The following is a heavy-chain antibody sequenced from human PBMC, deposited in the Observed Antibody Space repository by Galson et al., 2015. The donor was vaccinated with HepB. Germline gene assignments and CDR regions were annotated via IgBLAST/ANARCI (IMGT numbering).Heavy chain of an antibody. Sequence: SVKVSCKVSGYTLTKLSMHWVRQAPGKGPEWMGGFDPEDGETIYAQKFRGRVTMTEDTSTDTVYMELSSLTSEETAVYYCATNVRFEGRANTDWGQGTIFTVSS. CDR1: GYTLTKLS. J-gene: IGHJ3*01. V-gene: IGHV1-24*01. CDR3: ATNVRFEGRANTD. D-gene: IGHD3-10*01. CDR2: FDPEDGET.